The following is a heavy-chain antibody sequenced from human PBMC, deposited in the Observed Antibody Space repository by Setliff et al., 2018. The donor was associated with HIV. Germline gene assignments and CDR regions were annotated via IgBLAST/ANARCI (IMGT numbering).Heavy chain of an antibody. J-gene: IGHJ4*02. V-gene: IGHV4-4*09. CDR3: ARGLSFYDPGGFDY. Sequence: SATLSLTCTVSGGSISSYYWSWIRQPPGKGLEWIGYIYTSGGTNYNPYLKSLVTISVYTSKNQFSLKLRSVTAADTAVYYCARGLSFYDPGGFDYWGQGTLVTVSS. D-gene: IGHD3-22*01. CDR1: GGSISSYY. CDR2: IYTSGGT.